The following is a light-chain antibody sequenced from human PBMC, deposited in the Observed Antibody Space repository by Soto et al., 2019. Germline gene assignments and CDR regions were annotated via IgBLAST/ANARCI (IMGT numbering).Light chain of an antibody. J-gene: IGLJ1*01. CDR2: EVS. V-gene: IGLV2-23*02. CDR3: CSYAGSSAYV. CDR1: SSDVGSYNL. Sequence: QSALTQPASVSGSPGQSITISCTGTSSDVGSYNLVSWYQQHPGKATKLMIYEVSKRPSGVSNRFTGSKSGNTASLTFFGLQAEDEADYYCCSYAGSSAYVFGTGTKVTVL.